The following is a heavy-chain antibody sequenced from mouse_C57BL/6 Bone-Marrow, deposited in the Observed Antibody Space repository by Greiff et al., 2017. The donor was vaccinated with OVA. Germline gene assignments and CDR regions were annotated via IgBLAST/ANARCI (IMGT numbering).Heavy chain of an antibody. CDR2: IYPGSGST. D-gene: IGHD1-1*01. Sequence: QVQLQQPGAELVKPGASVKMSCKASGYTFTSYWITWVKQRPGQGLEWIGDIYPGSGSTNYNEKFKSKATLTVDTSTSTAYMQLSSLTSEDSAVYYCALYYYGSKDFDYWGQGTTLTVSS. J-gene: IGHJ2*01. CDR1: GYTFTSYW. V-gene: IGHV1-55*01. CDR3: ALYYYGSKDFDY.